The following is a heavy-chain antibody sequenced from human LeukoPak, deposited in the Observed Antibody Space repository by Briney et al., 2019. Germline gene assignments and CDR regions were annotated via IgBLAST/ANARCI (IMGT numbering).Heavy chain of an antibody. D-gene: IGHD3-22*01. CDR2: ISDTGGRT. CDR1: GITLSNYG. CDR3: AKRGVVIRVILVGFHKEAYYFDS. Sequence: GGSLRLSCAVSGITLSNYGMTWVRQAPGRGLEWVAGISDTGGRTNYADSVKGRFTISRDNPKKTLYLQMNSLRAEDTAVYFCAKRGVVIRVILVGFHKEAYYFDSWGQGALVTVSS. J-gene: IGHJ4*02. V-gene: IGHV3-23*01.